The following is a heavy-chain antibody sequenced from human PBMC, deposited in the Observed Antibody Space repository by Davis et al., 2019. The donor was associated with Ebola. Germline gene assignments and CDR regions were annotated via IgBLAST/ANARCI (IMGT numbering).Heavy chain of an antibody. CDR1: GGSISSGGYY. D-gene: IGHD3-9*01. V-gene: IGHV4-31*03. Sequence: SETLSLTCTVSGGSISSGGYYWSWIRQHPGKGLEWIGYIYYSGSTYYNPSLKSRVTISVDTSKNQFSLKLSSVTAADTAVYYCARAAGYYDILTGYMGGYFDYWGQGTLVTVSS. CDR3: ARAAGYYDILTGYMGGYFDY. CDR2: IYYSGST. J-gene: IGHJ4*02.